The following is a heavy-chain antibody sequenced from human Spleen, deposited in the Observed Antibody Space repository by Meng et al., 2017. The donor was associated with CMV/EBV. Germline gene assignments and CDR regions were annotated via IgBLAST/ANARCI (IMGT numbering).Heavy chain of an antibody. CDR2: ITSISSFI. J-gene: IGHJ6*02. V-gene: IGHV3-21*01. Sequence: GGSLRLSCAGSGFTFSSYSMNWVRQAPGKGLEWVSSITSISSFIHYADSVKGRFTISRDNAKKSLYLQMNSLRAEDTAVYYCARVLGSYYYYGMDVWGQGTTVTVSS. CDR1: GFTFSSYS. D-gene: IGHD3-16*01. CDR3: ARVLGSYYYYGMDV.